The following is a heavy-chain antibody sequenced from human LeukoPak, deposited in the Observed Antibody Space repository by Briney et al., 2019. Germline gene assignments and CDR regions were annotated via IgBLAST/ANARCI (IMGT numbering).Heavy chain of an antibody. CDR1: GFTFSNYF. Sequence: GGSLRLSCAVSGFTFSNYFMSWVRQAPGKGLEWVANIKEDGREKYYADSVKGRFTISRDNANNSLYLQMDSLRVEDTAVYYCARDKDRGWLQMTDAGFDPWGQGTLVTVSS. CDR3: ARDKDRGWLQMTDAGFDP. J-gene: IGHJ5*02. CDR2: IKEDGREK. D-gene: IGHD5-24*01. V-gene: IGHV3-7*01.